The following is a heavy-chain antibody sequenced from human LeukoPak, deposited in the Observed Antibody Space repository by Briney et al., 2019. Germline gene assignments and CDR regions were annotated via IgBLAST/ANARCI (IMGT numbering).Heavy chain of an antibody. CDR1: GGSISSSSYY. Sequence: KPSETLSLTCTVSGGSISSSSYYWGWIRQPPGKGLEWIGSIYYSGSTYYNPSLKSRVTISVDTSKNQFSLKLSSVTAADTAVYYCARDVGWGHYCSGGSCYLPSGDFDYWGQGTLVTVSS. V-gene: IGHV4-39*07. D-gene: IGHD2-15*01. CDR3: ARDVGWGHYCSGGSCYLPSGDFDY. CDR2: IYYSGST. J-gene: IGHJ4*02.